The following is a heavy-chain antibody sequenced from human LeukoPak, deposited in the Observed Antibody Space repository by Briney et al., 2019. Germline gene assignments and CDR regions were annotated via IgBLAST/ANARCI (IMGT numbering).Heavy chain of an antibody. Sequence: ASVKVSCKASGYTFTSYGISWVRQAPGQGLEWMGWISPYSGNTNYAQKLQGRVTMTTDTSTSTAYMELRSLRSDDTAIYYCARAVVTAANFDYWGQGTLVTVSS. J-gene: IGHJ4*02. V-gene: IGHV1-18*01. CDR2: ISPYSGNT. D-gene: IGHD2-21*02. CDR1: GYTFTSYG. CDR3: ARAVVTAANFDY.